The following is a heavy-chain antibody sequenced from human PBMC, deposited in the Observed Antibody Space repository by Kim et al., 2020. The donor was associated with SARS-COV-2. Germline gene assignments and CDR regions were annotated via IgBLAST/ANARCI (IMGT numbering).Heavy chain of an antibody. V-gene: IGHV1-24*01. Sequence: ASVKVSCKVSGYTLTELSMHWVRQAPGKGLEWMGGFDPDDGETIYAQKFQGRVTMTEDTSTDTAYMELSSLRSEDTAVYYCATPPPGPGDYYYMDVWGKGTTVTVSS. J-gene: IGHJ6*03. CDR3: ATPPPGPGDYYYMDV. CDR1: GYTLTELS. CDR2: FDPDDGET.